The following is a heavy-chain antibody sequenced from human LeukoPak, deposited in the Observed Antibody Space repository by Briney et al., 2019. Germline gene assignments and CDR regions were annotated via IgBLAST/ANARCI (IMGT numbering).Heavy chain of an antibody. CDR2: IKSDGSST. Sequence: PGGSLRLSCEASGFTFSSYWMDWVRQAPGKGLVWVSHIKSDGSSTSYADSVKGRFTISRDNAKNMLYLQMNSLRDEDTAVYYCAARGYCSSTSCLLEYWGQGTLVTVSS. J-gene: IGHJ4*02. CDR1: GFTFSSYW. CDR3: AARGYCSSTSCLLEY. V-gene: IGHV3-74*01. D-gene: IGHD2-2*01.